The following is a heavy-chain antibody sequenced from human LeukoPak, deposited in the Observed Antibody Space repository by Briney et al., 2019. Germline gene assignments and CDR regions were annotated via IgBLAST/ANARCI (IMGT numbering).Heavy chain of an antibody. CDR2: IYSSGNP. V-gene: IGHV4-59*01. J-gene: IGHJ4*02. CDR1: GGSTSSYY. D-gene: IGHD3-3*01. CDR3: ARFWSGLDY. Sequence: SETLSLTCTVSGGSTSSYYWSWIRQSPGKELEWIGHIYSSGNPNYNPSFRSRVTISIDTSRKQFSLMLTSVTAADTAVYYCARFWSGLDYWGQGTLVTVSP.